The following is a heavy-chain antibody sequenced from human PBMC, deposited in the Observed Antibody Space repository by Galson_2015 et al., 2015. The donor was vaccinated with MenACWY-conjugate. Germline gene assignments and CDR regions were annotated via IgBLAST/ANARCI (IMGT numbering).Heavy chain of an antibody. CDR2: LKSTRDGGTT. CDR3: TTDVDSSGYYSFDY. V-gene: IGHV3-15*07. J-gene: IGHJ4*02. Sequence: SLRRSCAASCLTFNNAWLHWARQAPGNGVGWVRRLKSTRDGGTTEYAAPLKGRFTISRDDSKGTLYLQMDSLKTEDSAVYYCTTDVDSSGYYSFDYWGQGTLVTVSS. D-gene: IGHD3-22*01. CDR1: CLTFNNAW.